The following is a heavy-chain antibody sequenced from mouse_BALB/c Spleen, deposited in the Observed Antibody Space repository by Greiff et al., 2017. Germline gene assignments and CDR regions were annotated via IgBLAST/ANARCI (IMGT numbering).Heavy chain of an antibody. D-gene: IGHD2-1*01. CDR2: INPDSSTI. CDR1: GFDFSRYW. CDR3: ARFYGNYVLDYAMDY. Sequence: EVKLLESGGGLVQPGGSLKLSCAASGFDFSRYWMSWVRQAPGKGLEWIGEINPDSSTINYTPSLKDKFIISRDNAKNTLYLQMSKVRSEDTALYYCARFYGNYVLDYAMDYWGQGTSVTVSS. V-gene: IGHV4-1*02. J-gene: IGHJ4*01.